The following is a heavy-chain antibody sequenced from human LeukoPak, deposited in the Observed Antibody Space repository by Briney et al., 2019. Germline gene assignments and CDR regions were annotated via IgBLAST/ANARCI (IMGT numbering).Heavy chain of an antibody. D-gene: IGHD3-10*01. CDR1: GYTFTSYA. J-gene: IGHJ4*02. CDR2: INAGNGNT. V-gene: IGHV1-3*01. Sequence: ASVKVSCKASGYTFTSYAMHWVRQAPGQRLEWMGWINAGNGNTKYSQKFQGRVTITRDTSASTAYMELSSLRSEDTAVYYCARGDYGSGTTDYWGQGTLVTVSS. CDR3: ARGDYGSGTTDY.